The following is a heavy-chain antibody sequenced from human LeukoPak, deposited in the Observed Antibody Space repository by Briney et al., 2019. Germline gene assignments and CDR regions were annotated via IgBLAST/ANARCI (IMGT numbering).Heavy chain of an antibody. CDR3: ARHRYXSGXDX. CDR2: IYHSGST. Sequence: SETLSLTCAVSGYSISSGYYWGWIRQPPGKGLEWIGSIYHSGSTYYNPSLKSRVTISVDTSKNQFSLKLSSVTAADTAVYYCARHRYXSGXDXXGQGXLVTV. J-gene: IGHJ4*02. CDR1: GYSISSGYY. D-gene: IGHD6-19*01. V-gene: IGHV4-38-2*01.